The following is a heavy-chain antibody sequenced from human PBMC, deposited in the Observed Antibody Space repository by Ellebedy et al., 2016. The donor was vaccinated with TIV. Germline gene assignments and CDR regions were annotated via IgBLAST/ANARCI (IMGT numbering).Heavy chain of an antibody. CDR3: ARSLGYGDYVPL. CDR1: GGSFSGYY. Sequence: SETLSLTXAVYGGSFSGYYWSWIRQPPGKGLEWIGEINHSGSTNYNPSLKSRVTISVDTSKNQFSLKLSSVTAADTAVYYCARSLGYGDYVPLWGQGTLVTVSS. D-gene: IGHD4-17*01. CDR2: INHSGST. J-gene: IGHJ4*02. V-gene: IGHV4-34*01.